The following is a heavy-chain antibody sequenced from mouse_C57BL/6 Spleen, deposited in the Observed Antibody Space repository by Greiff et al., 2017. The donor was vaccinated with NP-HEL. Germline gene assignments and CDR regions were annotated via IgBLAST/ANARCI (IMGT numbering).Heavy chain of an antibody. CDR3: ARPQDYYGSSYWFAY. CDR2: INPNNGGT. J-gene: IGHJ3*01. V-gene: IGHV1-18*01. CDR1: GYTFTDYN. Sequence: VQLQQSGPELVKPGASVKIPCKASGYTFTDYNMDWVKQSHGKSLEWIGDINPNNGGTIYNQKFKGKATLTVDKSSSTAYMELRSLTSEDTAVYYCARPQDYYGSSYWFAYWGQGTLVTVSA. D-gene: IGHD1-1*01.